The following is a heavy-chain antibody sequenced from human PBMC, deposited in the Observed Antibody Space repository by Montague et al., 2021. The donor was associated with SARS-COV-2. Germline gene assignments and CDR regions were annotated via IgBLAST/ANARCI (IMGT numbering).Heavy chain of an antibody. CDR2: IVYNGST. D-gene: IGHD2-21*01. CDR1: FGSISTYY. Sequence: SETLSLTCTVSFGSISTYYWGWIRQPRGKGLEWIGLIVYNGSTKYNPSLKRRVAISLDTYKNQFSLKLSSVTAADTAVYSCARQDAWAYCGDECYRGWFDSWGQGTLVTVSS. V-gene: IGHV4-59*01. CDR3: ARQDAWAYCGDECYRGWFDS. J-gene: IGHJ5*01.